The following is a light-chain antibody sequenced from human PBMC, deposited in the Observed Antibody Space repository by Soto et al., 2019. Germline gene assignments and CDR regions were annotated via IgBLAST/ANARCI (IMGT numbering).Light chain of an antibody. Sequence: EIVMTQSPATLSVSPGGRATLSCRASQSISDTLAWYQQKPGQAPRLLIYGASTRATGVPDRFSGDGSGTDFTLTVTSLQSEDFGIYYCQQYTDWPTTFGQGTKVDIK. J-gene: IGKJ1*01. V-gene: IGKV3-15*01. CDR2: GAS. CDR1: QSISDT. CDR3: QQYTDWPTT.